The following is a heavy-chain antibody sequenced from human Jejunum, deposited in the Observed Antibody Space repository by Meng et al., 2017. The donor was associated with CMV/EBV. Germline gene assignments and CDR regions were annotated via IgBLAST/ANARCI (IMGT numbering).Heavy chain of an antibody. CDR1: GYVFLDYY. CDR3: ARDSARDYPTNWFDP. V-gene: IGHV1-2*02. D-gene: IGHD3-16*01. J-gene: IGHJ5*02. Sequence: QGGLVRSGAGVGKPGASVGVACKPSGYVFLDYYIPWLRQAPGQGLEWMGWINPNGGGTRSAQSFQGRVTMTRDTSISTAYLVVNRLRSDDTAIYYCARDSARDYPTNWFDPWGQGTLVTVSS. CDR2: INPNGGGT.